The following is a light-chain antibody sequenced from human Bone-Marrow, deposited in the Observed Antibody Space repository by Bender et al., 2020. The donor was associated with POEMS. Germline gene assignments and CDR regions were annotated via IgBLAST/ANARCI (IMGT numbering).Light chain of an antibody. V-gene: IGLV1-44*01. J-gene: IGLJ3*02. CDR1: NSNIGTNA. CDR3: AAWDAGLSGGV. Sequence: QSVLTQPPSASGTPGQRVTISCSVSNSNIGTNAVNWYQPFPGPAPKPPMSSHNQRPSGVPDRFYAFKSGTSASLAISGLQSEDEADYYCAAWDAGLSGGVLGGGTKLTVL. CDR2: SHN.